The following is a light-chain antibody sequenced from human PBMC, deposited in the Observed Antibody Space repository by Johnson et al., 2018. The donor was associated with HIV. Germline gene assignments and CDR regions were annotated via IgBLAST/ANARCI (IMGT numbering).Light chain of an antibody. Sequence: QSVLTQPPSVSAAPGQKVTISCSGSSSNIGNNYVSWYQQLPGTAPKLLIYDNNKRPSGIPDRFSGSKSGTSATLGITGLQTGDEADYYCGTWDSRLSVLYVFGTGTKVTVL. CDR2: DNN. J-gene: IGLJ1*01. V-gene: IGLV1-51*01. CDR1: SSNIGNNY. CDR3: GTWDSRLSVLYV.